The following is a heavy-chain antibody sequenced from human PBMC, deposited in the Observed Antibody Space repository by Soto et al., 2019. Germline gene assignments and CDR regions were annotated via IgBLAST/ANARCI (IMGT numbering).Heavy chain of an antibody. Sequence: ASVKVSCKASGYTFTSYDINWVRQATGQGLEWMGWMNPNSGNTGYAQKFQGRVTMTRNTSISTAYMELSSLRSEDTVVYYCARGMVYDSSGYFSQPYYYYGMDVWGQGTTVTVSS. V-gene: IGHV1-8*01. D-gene: IGHD3-22*01. CDR1: GYTFTSYD. J-gene: IGHJ6*02. CDR3: ARGMVYDSSGYFSQPYYYYGMDV. CDR2: MNPNSGNT.